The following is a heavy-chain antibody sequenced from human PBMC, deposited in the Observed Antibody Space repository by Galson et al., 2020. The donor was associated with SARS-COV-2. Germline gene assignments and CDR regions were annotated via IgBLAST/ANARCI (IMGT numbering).Heavy chain of an antibody. V-gene: IGHV4-59*08. CDR3: ARHGSVGAARWWFDP. CDR1: GCSISTYY. J-gene: IGHJ5*02. D-gene: IGHD1-26*01. Sequence: ASETLSLTCTVSGCSISTYYWSWIRQPPGKGLEWIGYVYHSGSTNYNPSLKSRVTISVDTSKNQFSLRLSSVTAADTAVYYCARHGSVGAARWWFDPWGQGTLVTVSS. CDR2: VYHSGST.